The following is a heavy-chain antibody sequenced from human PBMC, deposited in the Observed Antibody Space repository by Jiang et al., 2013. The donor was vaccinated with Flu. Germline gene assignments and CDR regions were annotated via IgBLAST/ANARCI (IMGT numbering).Heavy chain of an antibody. V-gene: IGHV3-30*01. CDR3: AQAPGYSSSSGWFDP. CDR1: GFTFSSYA. Sequence: VVQPGRSLRLSCAASGFTFSSYAMHWVRQAPGKGLEWVAVISYDGSNKYYADSVKGRFTISRDNSKNTLYLQMNSLRAEDTAVYYCAQAPGYSSSSGWFDPWGQGTLVTVSS. CDR2: ISYDGSNK. J-gene: IGHJ5*02. D-gene: IGHD6-6*01.